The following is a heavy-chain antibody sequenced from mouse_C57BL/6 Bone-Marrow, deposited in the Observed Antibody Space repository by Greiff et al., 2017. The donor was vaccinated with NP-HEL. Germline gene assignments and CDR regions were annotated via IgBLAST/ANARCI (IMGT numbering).Heavy chain of an antibody. V-gene: IGHV1-26*01. CDR1: GYTFTDYY. J-gene: IGHJ2*01. D-gene: IGHD1-1*01. Sequence: VQLQQSGPELVKPGASVKISCKASGYTFTDYYMNWVKQSHGKSLEWIGDINPNNGGTSYNQKFKGKATLTVDKSSSTAYMELRSLTSEDSAVYYCAREGSYEGYFDYWGQGTTLTVSS. CDR3: AREGSYEGYFDY. CDR2: INPNNGGT.